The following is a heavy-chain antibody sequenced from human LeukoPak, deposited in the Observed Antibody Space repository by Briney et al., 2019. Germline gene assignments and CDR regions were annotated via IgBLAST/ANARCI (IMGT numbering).Heavy chain of an antibody. CDR2: IDYSGST. D-gene: IGHD3-22*01. J-gene: IGHJ5*02. CDR3: ARDRTGYYYDSSGYGGFDP. CDR1: GGSISSGDYY. Sequence: PSETLSLTCTVSGGSISSGDYYWSWIRQPPGKGLEWIGYIDYSGSTYYNPSLKSRVTISVDTSKNQFSLKLSSVTAADTAVYYCARDRTGYYYDSSGYGGFDPWGQGTLVTVSS. V-gene: IGHV4-30-4*08.